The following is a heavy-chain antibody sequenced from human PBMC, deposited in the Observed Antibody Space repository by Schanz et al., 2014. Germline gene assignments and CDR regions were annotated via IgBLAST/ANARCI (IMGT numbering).Heavy chain of an antibody. J-gene: IGHJ4*02. Sequence: EVQLLESGGGLVQPGGSLRLSCVASGFTFFGSFAMSWVRQAPGKGLEWVSTLSGSGAGTFYADSVKGRFTISRDNSENTLYLQMNSLRAEDTAVYYCAKDHAGSDILTALGNWGQGTLVTVSS. D-gene: IGHD3-9*01. CDR1: GFTFFGSFA. CDR2: LSGSGAGT. CDR3: AKDHAGSDILTALGN. V-gene: IGHV3-23*01.